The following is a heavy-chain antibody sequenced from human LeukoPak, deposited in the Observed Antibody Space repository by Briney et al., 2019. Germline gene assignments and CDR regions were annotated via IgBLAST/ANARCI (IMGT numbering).Heavy chain of an antibody. D-gene: IGHD1-1*01. CDR2: IYYSGST. V-gene: IGHV4-31*03. J-gene: IGHJ6*02. Sequence: PSETLSLTCTVSGGSISSGGYYWSWIRQHPGKGLEWIGYIYYSGSTYYNPSLKSRVTISVDTSKNQFSLKLSSVTAADTAVYYCARVNAPYYYGMDVWGQGTTVTVSS. CDR1: GGSISSGGYY. CDR3: ARVNAPYYYGMDV.